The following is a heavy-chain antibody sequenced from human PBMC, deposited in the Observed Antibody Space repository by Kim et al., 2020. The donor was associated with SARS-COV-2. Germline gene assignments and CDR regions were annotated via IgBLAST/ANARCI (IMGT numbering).Heavy chain of an antibody. D-gene: IGHD6-13*01. CDR1: GGSISSSSYY. CDR2: IYYSGST. Sequence: SETLSLTCTVSGGSISSSSYYWGWIRQPPGKGLEWIGSIYYSGSTYYNPSLKSRVTISVDTSKNQFSLKLSSVTAADTAVYYCARLGIAAAGYYYYYYGMDVWGQGTTVTVSS. CDR3: ARLGIAAAGYYYYYYGMDV. J-gene: IGHJ6*02. V-gene: IGHV4-39*01.